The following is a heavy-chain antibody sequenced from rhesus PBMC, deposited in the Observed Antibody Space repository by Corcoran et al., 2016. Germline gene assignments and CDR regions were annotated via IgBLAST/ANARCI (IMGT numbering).Heavy chain of an antibody. CDR3: ARGVYSGIWKMDY. J-gene: IGHJ4*01. CDR2: ISGSGGST. Sequence: GPGLVKPSETLSLTCAVSGGSISSNWWSWIRQPPGKGLEWIGRISGSGGSTSYNPSLKSRVTISTDTSKNQLSLTLISVTAADTAVYYCARGVYSGIWKMDYWGQGVLVTVSS. CDR1: GGSISSNW. D-gene: IGHD6-25*01. V-gene: IGHV4-173*01.